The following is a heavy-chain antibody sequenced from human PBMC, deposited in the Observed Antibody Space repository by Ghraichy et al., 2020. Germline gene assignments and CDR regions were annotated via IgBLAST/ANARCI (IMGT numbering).Heavy chain of an antibody. CDR1: GGSISSGGYS. D-gene: IGHD3-3*01. V-gene: IGHV4-30-2*05. CDR2: IYHSGST. CDR3: ARGGVVIPYYYYGMDV. J-gene: IGHJ6*02. Sequence: SETLSLTCAVSGGSISSGGYSWSWIRQPPGKGLEWIGYIYHSGSTYYNPSLKSRVTISVDTSKNQFSLKLSSVTAADTAVYYCARGGVVIPYYYYGMDVWGQGTTVTVSS.